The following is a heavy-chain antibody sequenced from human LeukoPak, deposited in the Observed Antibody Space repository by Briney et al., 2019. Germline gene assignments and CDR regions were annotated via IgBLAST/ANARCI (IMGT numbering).Heavy chain of an antibody. J-gene: IGHJ5*02. V-gene: IGHV3-43*01. CDR3: ATDGAGFDT. CDR1: GFTFDDYT. CDR2: ISWDGGST. Sequence: GGSLRLSCAASGFTFDDYTMHWVRQAPGKGLEWVSLISWDGGSTYYADSVKGRFTISRDNAKKSLYLEMNNLRAEDTAVYYCATDGAGFDTWGQGVLVTVSS.